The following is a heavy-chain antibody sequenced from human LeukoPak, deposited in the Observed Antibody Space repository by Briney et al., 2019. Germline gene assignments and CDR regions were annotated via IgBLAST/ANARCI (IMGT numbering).Heavy chain of an antibody. CDR2: IWYDGSNK. Sequence: GRSLRLACAASGFTFSSYGMHWVRQARGKGLEWVAVIWYDGSNKYYADSVKGRFTISRDNSKNTLYLQMNSLRAEDTAVYYCARDKGVVVTAIGYFDYWGQGTLVTVSS. J-gene: IGHJ4*02. CDR1: GFTFSSYG. D-gene: IGHD2-21*02. CDR3: ARDKGVVVTAIGYFDY. V-gene: IGHV3-33*01.